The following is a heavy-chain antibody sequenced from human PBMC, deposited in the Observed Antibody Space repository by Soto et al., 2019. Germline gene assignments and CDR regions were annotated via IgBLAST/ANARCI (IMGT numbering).Heavy chain of an antibody. CDR1: GFTFSSYE. V-gene: IGHV3-48*03. D-gene: IGHD2-15*01. CDR2: ISSSGSTI. Sequence: GGSLRLSCAASGFTFSSYEMNWVRQAPGKGLEWVSYISSSGSTIYYADSVKGRFTISRDNAKNSLYLQMNSLRAEDTAVYYCAREGYCSGGSCYGDYYYGMDVWGQGTRSPSP. CDR3: AREGYCSGGSCYGDYYYGMDV. J-gene: IGHJ6*02.